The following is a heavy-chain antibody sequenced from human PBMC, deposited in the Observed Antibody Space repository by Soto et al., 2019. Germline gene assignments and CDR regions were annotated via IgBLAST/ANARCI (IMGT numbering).Heavy chain of an antibody. J-gene: IGHJ4*02. Sequence: GSLRLSCAASVFACTSYWMHWVRQPPGKGLVWVSRINSDGSSTSYADSVKGRFTISRDNAKNTLYLQMNSLRAEDTAIYYCAGRDCTNNICNFYWGQGALVTVSS. CDR3: AGRDCTNNICNFY. D-gene: IGHD2-8*01. CDR1: VFACTSYW. V-gene: IGHV3-74*01. CDR2: INSDGSST.